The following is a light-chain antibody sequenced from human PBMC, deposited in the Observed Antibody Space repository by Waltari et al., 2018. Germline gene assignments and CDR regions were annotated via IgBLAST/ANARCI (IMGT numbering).Light chain of an antibody. CDR3: QAWDSSTLV. V-gene: IGLV3-1*01. CDR2: QDN. J-gene: IGLJ2*01. CDR1: NLGDQY. Sequence: SYELSQPPSMSVSPGQTASITCSGDNLGDQYASWYHQKPGQSPVLVIFQDNKRPSGIPERFSGSNSGNTATLTISGTQAMDEADYYCQAWDSSTLVFGGGTKLTVL.